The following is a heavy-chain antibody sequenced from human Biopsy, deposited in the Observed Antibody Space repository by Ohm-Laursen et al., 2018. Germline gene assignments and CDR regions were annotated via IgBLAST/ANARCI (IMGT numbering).Heavy chain of an antibody. J-gene: IGHJ4*02. V-gene: IGHV4-59*01. CDR2: VYYSGTT. CDR3: ARGMRSSGWPHFDS. CDR1: GGSISSDW. D-gene: IGHD6-19*01. Sequence: SETLSLTCTVSGGSISSDWWSWIRQTPGKGLEWIGYVYYSGTTTYNPSLRSRVTISVDTSMNQISLRLQSVTAADTAIYYCARGMRSSGWPHFDSWGQGTLVTVSS.